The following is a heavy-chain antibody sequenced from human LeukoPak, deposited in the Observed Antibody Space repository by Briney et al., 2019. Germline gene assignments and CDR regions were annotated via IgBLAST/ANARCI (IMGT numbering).Heavy chain of an antibody. V-gene: IGHV4-39*01. CDR1: GGSISSSSYY. CDR2: IYYSGST. Sequence: SETLSLTCTVSGGSISSSSYYWGSIRQPPGKGLEWIGSIYYSGSTYYNPSLKSRVTISVDTSKNQFSLKLSSVTAADTAVYYCARQVRDSSGYLDWFDPWGQGTLVTVSS. J-gene: IGHJ5*02. D-gene: IGHD3-22*01. CDR3: ARQVRDSSGYLDWFDP.